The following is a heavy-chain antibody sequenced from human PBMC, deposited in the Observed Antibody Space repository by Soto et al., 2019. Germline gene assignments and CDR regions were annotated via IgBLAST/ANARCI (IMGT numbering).Heavy chain of an antibody. CDR1: GYTFTSYG. Sequence: GASVKVSCKASGYTFTSYGISWVRQAPGQGLEWMGWISAYNGNTNYAQKLQGRVTMTTDTSTSTAYMELRSLRSDDTAVYYCARDFFRPTQQKISIASRTWLDPSDQAPLITLS. CDR2: ISAYNGNT. V-gene: IGHV1-18*01. D-gene: IGHD6-6*01. CDR3: ARDFFRPTQQKISIASRTWLDP. J-gene: IGHJ5*02.